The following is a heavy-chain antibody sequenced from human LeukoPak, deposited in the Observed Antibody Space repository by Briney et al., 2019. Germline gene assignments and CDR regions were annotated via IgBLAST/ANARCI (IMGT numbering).Heavy chain of an antibody. D-gene: IGHD2-21*01. CDR3: ARTAAYCGGDCFDY. Sequence: GASVKVSCKTSGYTFTAYYMHWVRQAPGQGLEWMGWISPKSGVTNYAQKFQGRVTMTSDTSISTAYMELSRLTSDDTAVYYCARTAAYCGGDCFDYWGQGTLVTVSS. J-gene: IGHJ4*02. CDR2: ISPKSGVT. V-gene: IGHV1-2*02. CDR1: GYTFTAYY.